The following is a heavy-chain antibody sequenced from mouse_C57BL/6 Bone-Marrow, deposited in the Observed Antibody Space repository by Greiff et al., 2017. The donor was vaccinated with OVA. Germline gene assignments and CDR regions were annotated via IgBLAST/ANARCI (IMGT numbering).Heavy chain of an antibody. CDR3: ARSPHYYGSSYWYYFDY. V-gene: IGHV3-8*01. CDR1: GYSITSDY. Sequence: EVKLMESGPGLAKPSQTLSLTCSVTGYSITSDYWNWIRKFPGNKLEYMGYISYSGSTYYNPSLKSRISITRDTSKNQYYLQLNSVTTEDTATYYCARSPHYYGSSYWYYFDYWGQGTTLTVSS. CDR2: ISYSGST. D-gene: IGHD1-1*01. J-gene: IGHJ2*01.